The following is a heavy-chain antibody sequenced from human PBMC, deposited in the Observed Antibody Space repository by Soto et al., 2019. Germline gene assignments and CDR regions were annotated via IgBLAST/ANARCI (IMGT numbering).Heavy chain of an antibody. Sequence: GGSLRLSCAASGFTFSNYGFHWVRQAPGKGLDWVAAITYEGTTEYYADSVKGRFTISSDKSRNMVYLQTSSLRPEDTAVYYCARDAREWLFDYWGQGTPVTVSS. CDR2: ITYEGTTE. CDR1: GFTFSNYG. CDR3: ARDAREWLFDY. J-gene: IGHJ4*02. D-gene: IGHD3-3*01. V-gene: IGHV3-33*08.